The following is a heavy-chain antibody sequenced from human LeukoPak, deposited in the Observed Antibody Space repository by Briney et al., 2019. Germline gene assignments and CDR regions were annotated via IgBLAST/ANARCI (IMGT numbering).Heavy chain of an antibody. CDR2: TRNKANSYTT. CDR3: AREYSSGWYGGYYFDY. J-gene: IGHJ4*02. V-gene: IGHV3-72*01. D-gene: IGHD6-19*01. Sequence: GWSLRLSCAASGFTFSDHYMDWVRQAPGKGLEWVGLTRNKANSYTTEYAASVKGRFTISRDDSKNSLYLQMNSLKTEDTAVYYCAREYSSGWYGGYYFDYWGQGTLVTVSS. CDR1: GFTFSDHY.